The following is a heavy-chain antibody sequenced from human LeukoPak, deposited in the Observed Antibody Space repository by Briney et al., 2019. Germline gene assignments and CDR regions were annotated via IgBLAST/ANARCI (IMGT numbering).Heavy chain of an antibody. Sequence: PSETLSLTCAVYGGSLSGYYWSLIRQPPGKGLEWIGEINHSGSTNYNPSLKSRVTISIDTSKNQFSLKLSSVTAADTAVYYCARGDPYYHGSGSYSPYYFDYWGQGTLVTVS. D-gene: IGHD3-10*01. V-gene: IGHV4-34*01. CDR2: INHSGST. CDR3: ARGDPYYHGSGSYSPYYFDY. J-gene: IGHJ4*02. CDR1: GGSLSGYY.